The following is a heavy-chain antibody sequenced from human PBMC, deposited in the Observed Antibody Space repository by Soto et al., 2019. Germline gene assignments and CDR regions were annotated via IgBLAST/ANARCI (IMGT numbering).Heavy chain of an antibody. J-gene: IGHJ6*02. V-gene: IGHV1-2*04. Sequence: GASVKVCCKASGYSFTDYHIHWVRQAPGQGLEWLGRINPKSGGTSTAQKFQGWVTMTRDRSISTVYMELTRLRSDDTAVYFCARGHSTDCSNGVCSLFYNHEMDVWGQGTTVTVAS. D-gene: IGHD2-8*01. CDR1: GYSFTDYH. CDR3: ARGHSTDCSNGVCSLFYNHEMDV. CDR2: INPKSGGT.